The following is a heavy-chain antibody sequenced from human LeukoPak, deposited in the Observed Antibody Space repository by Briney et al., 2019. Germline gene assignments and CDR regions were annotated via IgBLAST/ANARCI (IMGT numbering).Heavy chain of an antibody. CDR1: GFTFSSYA. D-gene: IGHD3-9*01. CDR3: AKYYDILTGYLYPDY. J-gene: IGHJ4*02. CDR2: ISGSGGST. Sequence: GGSLRLSCAASGFTFSSYAMSWVRQAPGKGLEWVSAISGSGGSTYYADSVKGRFTISRDNSKNTLYLQMNSLRAEDTAEHYCAKYYDILTGYLYPDYWGQGTLVTVSS. V-gene: IGHV3-23*01.